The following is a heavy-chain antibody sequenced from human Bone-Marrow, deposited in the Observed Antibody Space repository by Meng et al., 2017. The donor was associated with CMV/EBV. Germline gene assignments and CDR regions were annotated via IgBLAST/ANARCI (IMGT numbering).Heavy chain of an antibody. D-gene: IGHD1-26*01. CDR3: ARVSGWGFDP. J-gene: IGHJ5*02. Sequence: SETLSLTCTVSGGSISSYYWSWIRQPPGKGLEWIGYIYYSGSNNYNPSLKSRVTISVDTSKNQFSLKLSSATAADTAVYYCARVSGWGFDPWGQGTLVTVSS. CDR1: GGSISSYY. CDR2: IYYSGSN. V-gene: IGHV4-59*01.